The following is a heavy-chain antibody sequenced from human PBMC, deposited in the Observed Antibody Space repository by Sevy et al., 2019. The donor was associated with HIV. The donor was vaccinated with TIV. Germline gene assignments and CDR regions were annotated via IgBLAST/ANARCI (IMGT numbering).Heavy chain of an antibody. V-gene: IGHV3-7*04. D-gene: IGHD2-15*01. CDR2: INQDGSEK. J-gene: IGHJ4*02. CDR1: GFTFSSYW. CDR3: ARGLGSSDGS. Sequence: GGSLRLSCAASGFTFSSYWMHWVRQAPGKGLEWVANINQDGSEKYDVDSVKGRFTISRDNAKNSLFLQMNSLRAEDTAVYYCARGLGSSDGSWGQGTLVTVSS.